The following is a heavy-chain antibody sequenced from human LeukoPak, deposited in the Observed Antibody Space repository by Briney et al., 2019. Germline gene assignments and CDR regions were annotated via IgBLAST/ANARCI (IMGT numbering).Heavy chain of an antibody. J-gene: IGHJ4*02. Sequence: SETPSLTCSVSGYSISSGNYWGWIRQPPGKGLEWIGSIYYSGSTYYNPSLKSRVTMSVDTSKNQFSLKLSSVTAADTAVYYCAGQNYDYVWGSYHPFFDYWGQGTLVTVSS. CDR1: GYSISSGNY. CDR3: AGQNYDYVWGSYHPFFDY. CDR2: IYYSGST. V-gene: IGHV4-38-2*01. D-gene: IGHD3-16*02.